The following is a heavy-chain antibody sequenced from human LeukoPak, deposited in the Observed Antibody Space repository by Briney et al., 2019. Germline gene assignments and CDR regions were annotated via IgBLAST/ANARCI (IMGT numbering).Heavy chain of an antibody. J-gene: IGHJ4*02. CDR2: INPNSGGT. Sequence: AASVKVSCKASGYTFTGYHIHWVRQAPGRGLEWMGWINPNSGGTNYAQKFQGRVTMTRDTSITTAYVEVSSLTSDDTAVYFCVRASLGYWGQGTLVTVSS. CDR3: VRASLGY. CDR1: GYTFTGYH. V-gene: IGHV1-2*02.